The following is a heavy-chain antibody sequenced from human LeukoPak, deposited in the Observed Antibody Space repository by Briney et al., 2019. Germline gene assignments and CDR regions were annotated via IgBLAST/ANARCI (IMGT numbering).Heavy chain of an antibody. D-gene: IGHD1-14*01. Sequence: SETLSLTCTVSGGSVSSGSYYWGWIRQPPGKGLEWIGNIYYSGSTYYNPSLKSRVSISVDTSKNQFSLRLTSVTAADTAVYYCARAPEYGLYYFDYWGQGTLVTVSS. CDR2: IYYSGST. J-gene: IGHJ4*02. V-gene: IGHV4-39*07. CDR3: ARAPEYGLYYFDY. CDR1: GGSVSSGSYY.